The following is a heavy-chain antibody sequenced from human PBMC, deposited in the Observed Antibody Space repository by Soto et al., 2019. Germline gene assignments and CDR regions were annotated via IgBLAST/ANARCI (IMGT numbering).Heavy chain of an antibody. D-gene: IGHD3-10*01. CDR1: GGSISSGDYY. Sequence: QVQLQESGPGLVKPSQTLSLTCTVSGGSISSGDYYWSWIRQPPGKGLEWIGYIYYSGSTYYNPSLEGPVTISVDTSKNQFSLKLSSVTAADTAVYYCARVGGFGATTIDYWGQGTLVTVSS. J-gene: IGHJ4*02. CDR3: ARVGGFGATTIDY. CDR2: IYYSGST. V-gene: IGHV4-30-4*01.